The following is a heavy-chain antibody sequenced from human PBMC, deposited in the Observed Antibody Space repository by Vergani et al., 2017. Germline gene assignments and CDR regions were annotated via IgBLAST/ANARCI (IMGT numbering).Heavy chain of an antibody. CDR3: ARDRFVGYYDSSGYYFYNWFDP. CDR1: GFTFSSYG. J-gene: IGHJ5*02. D-gene: IGHD3-22*01. Sequence: QVQLVESGGGVVQPGRSLRLSCAASGFTFSSYGMHWVRQAPGKGLEWVAVIWYDGSNKYYADSVKGRFTIYRDNSKNTLYLQMNSLRAEETAVYYCARDRFVGYYDSSGYYFYNWFDPWGQGTLVTVSS. CDR2: IWYDGSNK. V-gene: IGHV3-33*01.